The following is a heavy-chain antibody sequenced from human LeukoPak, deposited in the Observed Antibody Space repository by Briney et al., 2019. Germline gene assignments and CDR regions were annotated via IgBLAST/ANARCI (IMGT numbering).Heavy chain of an antibody. D-gene: IGHD1-26*01. CDR2: INPNSGDT. V-gene: IGHV1-2*02. CDR3: AREGAGGSWAGY. Sequence: ASVIVSCTASGYTFTVYYIHWVRQAPGQGLEWMGWINPNSGDTNYAQKFQGRVTVTRDTSISTAFMELNRLTSDDTAVYYCAREGAGGSWAGYWGQGTLVTVSS. J-gene: IGHJ4*02. CDR1: GYTFTVYY.